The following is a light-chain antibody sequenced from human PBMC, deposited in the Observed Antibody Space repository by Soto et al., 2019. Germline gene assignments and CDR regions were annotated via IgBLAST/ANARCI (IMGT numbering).Light chain of an antibody. Sequence: DIQMTQSPSSLSASVGDRVTITCRASQSISSYLNWYQQKPGKAPKLLIYAASSLQSGVPSRFSGSGSGTDFTRTISSLQPEDFAPYYCQQSYSTPRFTFGPGTKVDIK. CDR1: QSISSY. J-gene: IGKJ3*01. CDR2: AAS. V-gene: IGKV1-39*01. CDR3: QQSYSTPRFT.